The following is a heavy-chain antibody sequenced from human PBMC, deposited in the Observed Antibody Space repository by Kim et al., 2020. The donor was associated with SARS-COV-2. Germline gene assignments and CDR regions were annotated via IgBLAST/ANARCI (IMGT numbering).Heavy chain of an antibody. CDR1: GYTFTSYA. V-gene: IGHV1-3*01. CDR3: ARWGAMIAVDNYYYYYGMDV. D-gene: IGHD3-22*01. CDR2: INAGNGNT. J-gene: IGHJ6*02. Sequence: ASVKVSCKASGYTFTSYAMHWVRQAPGQRLEWMGWINAGNGNTKYSQKFQGRVTITRDTSASTAYMELSSLRSEDTAVYYCARWGAMIAVDNYYYYYGMDVWGQGTTVTVSS.